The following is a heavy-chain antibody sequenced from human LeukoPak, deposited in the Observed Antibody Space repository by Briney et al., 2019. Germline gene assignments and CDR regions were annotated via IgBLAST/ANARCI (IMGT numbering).Heavy chain of an antibody. CDR1: GFTFSSYS. J-gene: IGHJ4*02. CDR2: ISSSSSYI. Sequence: GGSLRLSCAASGFTFSSYSMNWVRQAPGKGLEWVSSISSSSSYIYYADSVKGRFTISRDNAKNSLYLQMNSLRAEDTAVYYCAREKLIVDTAMVGGFDYWGQGTLVTVSS. D-gene: IGHD5-18*01. CDR3: AREKLIVDTAMVGGFDY. V-gene: IGHV3-21*01.